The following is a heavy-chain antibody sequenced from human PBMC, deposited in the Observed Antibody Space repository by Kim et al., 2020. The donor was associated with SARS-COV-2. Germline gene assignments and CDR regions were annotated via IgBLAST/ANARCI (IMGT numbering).Heavy chain of an antibody. CDR3: ARGPNYSPFDY. J-gene: IGHJ4*02. CDR2: K. D-gene: IGHD4-4*01. V-gene: IGHV3-48*03. Sequence: KYYADTVGARFNISRDNDNNSLYLKRNSLRAEDTAVYYCARGPNYSPFDYWGQGTLVTVSS.